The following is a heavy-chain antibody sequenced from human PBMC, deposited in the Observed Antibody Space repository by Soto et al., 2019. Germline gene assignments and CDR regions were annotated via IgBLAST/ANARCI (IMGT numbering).Heavy chain of an antibody. J-gene: IGHJ3*02. CDR1: GGSIRGSSYY. V-gene: IGHV4-39*01. Sequence: LPLPHSVPGMVKPAETMSLTCTVSGGSIRGSSYYWGWIRHSPGKRLERIGSVYTRGSTSYNPSLKSLVTITVDTSKIQFSLTLRSVTAAATAVYCCARPRREGYSYGFHIWGHGSMVTVFS. D-gene: IGHD4-4*01. CDR2: VYTRGST. CDR3: ARPRREGYSYGFHI.